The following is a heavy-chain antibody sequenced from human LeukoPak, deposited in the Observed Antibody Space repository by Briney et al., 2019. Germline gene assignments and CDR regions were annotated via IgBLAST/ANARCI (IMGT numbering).Heavy chain of an antibody. D-gene: IGHD6-19*01. V-gene: IGHV4-59*01. Sequence: SETLSLTCAVSGGSISSYYWSWIRQPPGKGLEWIGYIYYSGSTNYNPSLKSRVTISVDTSKNQFSLKLSSVTAADTAVYYCARHSSVWYFDLWGRGTLVTVSS. CDR1: GGSISSYY. J-gene: IGHJ2*01. CDR2: IYYSGST. CDR3: ARHSSVWYFDL.